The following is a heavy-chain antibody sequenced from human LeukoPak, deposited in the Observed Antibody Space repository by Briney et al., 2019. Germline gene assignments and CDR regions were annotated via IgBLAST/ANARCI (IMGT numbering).Heavy chain of an antibody. Sequence: SGPTLVNPTQTLTLTCTFSGFSFSTSGVGLGWVRQPPGKALEWLALIYWDDDKRYSPSLKNRLTITKDTSKDQVVLTMANMDPVDTATYFCALRRRTEAFWGLGTKVTVSS. V-gene: IGHV2-5*02. CDR3: ALRRRTEAF. D-gene: IGHD1-1*01. J-gene: IGHJ3*01. CDR1: GFSFSTSGVG. CDR2: IYWDDDK.